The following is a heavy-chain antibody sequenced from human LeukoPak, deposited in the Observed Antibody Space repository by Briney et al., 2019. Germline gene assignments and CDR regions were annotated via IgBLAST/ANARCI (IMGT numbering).Heavy chain of an antibody. CDR3: ARRARRGYYYHDAFDI. CDR1: GYSFTSYW. CDR2: LYPGDSDT. D-gene: IGHD5-12*01. Sequence: GESLNISCKGSGYSFTSYWIGWVRQVPGKGLEWMGILYPGDSDTRYSPSFQGQVTISADKSISTAYLQWSSLKASDTAMYYCARRARRGYYYHDAFDIWGQGTMVTVSS. V-gene: IGHV5-51*01. J-gene: IGHJ3*02.